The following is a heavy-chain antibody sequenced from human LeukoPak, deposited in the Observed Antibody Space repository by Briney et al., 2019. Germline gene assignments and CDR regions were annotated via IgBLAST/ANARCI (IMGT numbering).Heavy chain of an antibody. J-gene: IGHJ3*02. Sequence: PSETPSLTCAVYGGSFSGYYWSWIRQPPGKGLEWIGEINHSGSTNYNPSLKSRVTISVDTSKNQSSLKLSSVTAADTAVYYCARGGYSYGFKADALDIWGQGTMVTVSS. D-gene: IGHD5-18*01. V-gene: IGHV4-34*01. CDR2: INHSGST. CDR1: GGSFSGYY. CDR3: ARGGYSYGFKADALDI.